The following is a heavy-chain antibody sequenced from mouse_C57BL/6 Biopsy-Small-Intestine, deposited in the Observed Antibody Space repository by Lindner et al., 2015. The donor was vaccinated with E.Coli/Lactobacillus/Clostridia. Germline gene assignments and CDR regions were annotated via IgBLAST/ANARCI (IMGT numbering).Heavy chain of an antibody. J-gene: IGHJ4*01. CDR2: IYYSGTI. V-gene: IGHV3-5*01. CDR3: ARDSSGYYAMDY. Sequence: VQLQESGPGLVKPSQTVFLTCTVTGISITTGNYRWSWIRQFPGNKLEWIGYIYYSGTITYNPSLTSRTTITRDTPKNQFFLGMNSLTAEDTATYYCARDSSGYYAMDYWGQGTSVTVSS. D-gene: IGHD3-2*02. CDR1: GISITTGNYR.